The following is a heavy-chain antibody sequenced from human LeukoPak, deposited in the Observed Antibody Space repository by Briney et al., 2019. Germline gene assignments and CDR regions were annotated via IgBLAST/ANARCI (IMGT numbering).Heavy chain of an antibody. J-gene: IGHJ4*02. CDR1: GFTFSSYG. D-gene: IGHD5-24*01. V-gene: IGHV3-23*01. CDR3: AKAAGWLQLIDS. Sequence: GGSLRLSCAASGFTFSSYGMNWVRQAPGKGLGWVSAISGSGGSTYYADSVKGRFTISRDNSKNTLYLQMNSLRAEDTAVYYCAKAAGWLQLIDSWGQGTLVTVSS. CDR2: ISGSGGST.